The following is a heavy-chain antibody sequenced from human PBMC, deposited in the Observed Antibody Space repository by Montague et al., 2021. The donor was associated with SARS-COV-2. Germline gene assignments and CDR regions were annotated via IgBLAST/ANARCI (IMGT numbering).Heavy chain of an antibody. D-gene: IGHD3-22*01. CDR3: ARIGYESVRYYYIYPD. CDR1: GASVRSGNSY. CDR2: ISYSGST. Sequence: SGTLSLTCTVSGASVRSGNSYWNWIRQPPGKGLEWIGYISYSGSTNYSPSLKSRVTISVDTSKNQLSLKVISATAADTAVYYCARIGYESVRYYYIYPDWGQGTLVTVSS. J-gene: IGHJ1*01. V-gene: IGHV4-61*01.